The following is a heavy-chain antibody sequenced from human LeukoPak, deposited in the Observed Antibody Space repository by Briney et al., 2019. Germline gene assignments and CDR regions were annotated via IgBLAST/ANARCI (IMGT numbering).Heavy chain of an antibody. J-gene: IGHJ4*02. D-gene: IGHD1-26*01. CDR3: ARVRVTGSYGLDLGH. Sequence: GASVTVSCMASGYTFTGYFMHWVRQAPGQGCGWMGWIDPNSGGTNYAQNFQGRVTMTRDTSISTAYMELSRLRSDDTAVYYCARVRVTGSYGLDLGHWGQGTLVTVSS. CDR1: GYTFTGYF. V-gene: IGHV1-2*02. CDR2: IDPNSGGT.